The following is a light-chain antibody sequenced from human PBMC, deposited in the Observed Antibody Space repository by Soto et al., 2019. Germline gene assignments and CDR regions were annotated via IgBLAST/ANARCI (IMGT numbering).Light chain of an antibody. V-gene: IGKV1-39*01. CDR2: GAS. CDR1: QSVSSS. CDR3: QQSYMTPLT. J-gene: IGKJ4*01. Sequence: DIQMTQSPSSLSASVGDTVVITCRASQSVSSSVNWYQQKSGKAPYLLIFGASSLQSGVPSRFSGSGSGTDFTLTISSLLPEDFATYYCQQSYMTPLTFGGGAKVDIK.